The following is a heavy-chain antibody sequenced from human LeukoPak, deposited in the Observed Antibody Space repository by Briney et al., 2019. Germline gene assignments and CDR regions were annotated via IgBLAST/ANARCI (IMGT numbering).Heavy chain of an antibody. CDR3: ARDLGLDTTMIFFDY. J-gene: IGHJ4*02. D-gene: IGHD5-18*01. V-gene: IGHV1-18*01. CDR2: ISAYNGDK. Sequence: EASVKVSCKASGYTFTSFGISWVRQAPGQGPEWMGWISAYNGDKKYVQKFQGRVTMTTDTSTNTAYMELRSLTSDDTAVYYCARDLGLDTTMIFFDYWGQGTVVTVSS. CDR1: GYTFTSFG.